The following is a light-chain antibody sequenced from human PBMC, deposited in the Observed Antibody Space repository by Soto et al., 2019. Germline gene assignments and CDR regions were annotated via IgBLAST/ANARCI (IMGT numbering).Light chain of an antibody. Sequence: QSALTQPASVSGSPGQSIAISCTGTSSDVGGSDFVSWYQHHPGKAPKLIIHDVNNRPSGVSARFSGSKSGNTASLTISGRQAEDEADYFCSSYTTGNTPDVFGAGTKLTVL. CDR3: SSYTTGNTPDV. CDR2: DVN. J-gene: IGLJ1*01. V-gene: IGLV2-14*03. CDR1: SSDVGGSDF.